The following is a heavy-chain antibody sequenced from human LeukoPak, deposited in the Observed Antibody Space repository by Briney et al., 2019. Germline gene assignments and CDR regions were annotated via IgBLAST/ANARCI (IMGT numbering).Heavy chain of an antibody. CDR1: GGTFSSYA. CDR2: IIPIFGTA. D-gene: IGHD3-22*01. CDR3: ARGGNNLYYYDASNWFDP. V-gene: IGHV1-69*13. J-gene: IGHJ5*02. Sequence: SVKVSCKAFGGTFSSYAISWVRQAPGQGLEWMGGIIPIFGTANYAQKFQGRVTITADESTSTAYMELSSLRSEDTAVYYCARGGNNLYYYDASNWFDPWGQGTLVTVSS.